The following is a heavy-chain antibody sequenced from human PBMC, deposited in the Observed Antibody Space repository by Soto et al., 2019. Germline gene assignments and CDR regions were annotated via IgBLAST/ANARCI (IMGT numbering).Heavy chain of an antibody. V-gene: IGHV4-59*01. CDR1: GGSISSYY. CDR2: IHYSGRT. Sequence: QVQLQESGPGLLKPSETLSLTCTVSGGSISSYYWSWIRQSPGKGLEWIGYIHYSGRTNYNPDVKSRVTISVDTSKKQLSLKLSSVTAADTAVYYCAGDQGYPGEFDCWGQGTLVTVSS. J-gene: IGHJ5*01. CDR3: AGDQGYPGEFDC. D-gene: IGHD3-16*01.